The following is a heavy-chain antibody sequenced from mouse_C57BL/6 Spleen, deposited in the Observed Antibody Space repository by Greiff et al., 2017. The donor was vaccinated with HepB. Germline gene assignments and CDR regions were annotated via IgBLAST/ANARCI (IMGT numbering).Heavy chain of an antibody. CDR1: GYTFTSYG. Sequence: VQLQQSGAELARPGASVKLSCKASGYTFTSYGISWVKQRTGQGLEWIGEIYPRSGNTYYNEKFKGKATLTADKSSSTAYMELRSLTSEDSAVYFCARGVPDYYGSSYWYFDVWGTGTTVTVSS. V-gene: IGHV1-81*01. J-gene: IGHJ1*03. CDR3: ARGVPDYYGSSYWYFDV. D-gene: IGHD1-1*01. CDR2: IYPRSGNT.